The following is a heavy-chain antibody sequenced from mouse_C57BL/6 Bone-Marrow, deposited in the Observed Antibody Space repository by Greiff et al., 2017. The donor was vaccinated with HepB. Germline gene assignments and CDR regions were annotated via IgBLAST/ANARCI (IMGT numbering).Heavy chain of an antibody. V-gene: IGHV1-81*01. CDR3: ARKSGIYYYGSSYVFFDY. J-gene: IGHJ2*01. D-gene: IGHD1-1*01. Sequence: VQLQASGAELARPGASVKLSCKASGYTFTSYGISWVKQRTGQGLAWIGEIYPRSGNTYYNEKFKGKATLTADKSSSTAYMELRSLTSEDSAVYCCARKSGIYYYGSSYVFFDYWGQGTTLTVSS. CDR1: GYTFTSYG. CDR2: IYPRSGNT.